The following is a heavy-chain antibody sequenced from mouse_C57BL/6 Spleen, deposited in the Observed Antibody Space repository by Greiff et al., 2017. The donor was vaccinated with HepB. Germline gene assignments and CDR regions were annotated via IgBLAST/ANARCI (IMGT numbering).Heavy chain of an antibody. Sequence: EVQGVESGGGLVKPGGSLKLSCAASGFTFSSYAMSWVRQTPEKRLEWVATISDGGSYTYYPDNVKGRFTISRDNAKNNLYLQMSHLKSEDTAMYYCARDEGKNWFDYWGQGTTLTVSS. CDR3: ARDEGKNWFDY. CDR1: GFTFSSYA. CDR2: ISDGGSYT. V-gene: IGHV5-4*01. D-gene: IGHD4-1*01. J-gene: IGHJ2*01.